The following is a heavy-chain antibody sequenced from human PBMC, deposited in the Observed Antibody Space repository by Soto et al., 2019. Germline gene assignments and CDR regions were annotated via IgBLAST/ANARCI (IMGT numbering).Heavy chain of an antibody. CDR3: GSGRLWFPEVDD. Sequence: QVQLQESGPGLVKSSQTLSLTCTVSGASISSGGYYWTWIRQHPTRGLEWIGHISNSGNTYYNPPSQSRLSTSVDTSKNQFFLKLTSVTAADTAVYYGGSGRLWFPEVDDWGQGTLVTVSS. J-gene: IGHJ4*02. D-gene: IGHD3-10*01. CDR1: GASISSGGYY. V-gene: IGHV4-31*03. CDR2: ISNSGNT.